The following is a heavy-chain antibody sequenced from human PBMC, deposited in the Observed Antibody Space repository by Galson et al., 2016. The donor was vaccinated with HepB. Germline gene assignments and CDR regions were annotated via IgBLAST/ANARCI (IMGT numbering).Heavy chain of an antibody. CDR2: IRGSGRDT. D-gene: IGHD3-3*01. Sequence: SLRLSCAASGFVFEKYAMNWVRQSPGKGLEWVSGIRGSGRDTYYLASEKGRFVFSRDTSKNLVYLQRNSLRAEDPAVYFCAPGGGFRDFWRGYVKTPFDFWGQGTRVAVS. V-gene: IGHV3-23*05. CDR1: GFVFEKYA. J-gene: IGHJ4*02. CDR3: APGGGFRDFWRGYVKTPFDF.